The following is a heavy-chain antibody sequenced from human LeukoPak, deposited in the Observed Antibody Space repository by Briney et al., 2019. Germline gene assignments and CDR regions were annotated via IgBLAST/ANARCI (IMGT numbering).Heavy chain of an antibody. CDR2: IYYSGST. CDR3: ARRIAVAAADDY. Sequence: SETLSLTCTVSGGSISSYYWSWIRQPPGKGLEWIGYIYYSGSTNYNPSLKSQVTISVDTSKNQFSLQLSSVTAADTAVYYCARRIAVAAADDYWGQGTLVSVSS. D-gene: IGHD6-19*01. V-gene: IGHV4-59*08. CDR1: GGSISSYY. J-gene: IGHJ4*02.